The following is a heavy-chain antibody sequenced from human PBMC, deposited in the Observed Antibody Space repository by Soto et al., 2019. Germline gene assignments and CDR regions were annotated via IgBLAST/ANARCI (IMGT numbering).Heavy chain of an antibody. J-gene: IGHJ4*02. CDR3: ARLYGSSWFFDY. D-gene: IGHD6-13*01. V-gene: IGHV4-59*08. CDR2: IYYSGST. CDR1: GGSISSYY. Sequence: PSETLSLTCTVYGGSISSYYWSWIRQPPGKGLEWIGYIYYSGSTNYNHSLKSRVTISVDTSKNQLSLKLSSVTAADTTVYYCARLYGSSWFFDYWGQGTLVTVSS.